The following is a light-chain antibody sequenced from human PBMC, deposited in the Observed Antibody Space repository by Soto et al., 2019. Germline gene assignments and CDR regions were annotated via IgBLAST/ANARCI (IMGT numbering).Light chain of an antibody. CDR3: QQYDSSPRT. V-gene: IGKV3-20*01. CDR1: QSISSSS. Sequence: ENVLTQSPGTLSLSPGERATLSCRASQSISSSSLAWYQQEPGRAPRLLTYHTSSRATGIPDRFSGSGSGTDFTLTISRLEPEDFAVYYCQQYDSSPRTFGQGTKVDIK. CDR2: HTS. J-gene: IGKJ1*01.